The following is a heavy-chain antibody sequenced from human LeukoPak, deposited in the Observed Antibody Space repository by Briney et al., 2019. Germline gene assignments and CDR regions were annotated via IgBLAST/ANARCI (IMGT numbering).Heavy chain of an antibody. CDR1: GYTFTSYG. CDR3: ARASYDSSGYYSYYFDY. CDR2: ISAYNGNT. J-gene: IGHJ4*02. D-gene: IGHD3-22*01. V-gene: IGHV1-18*01. Sequence: ASVKVSCKASGYTFTSYGNSWVRQAPGQGLEWMGWISAYNGNTNYAQKLQGRVTMTTDTSTGTAYMELRSLRSDDTAVYYCARASYDSSGYYSYYFDYWGQGTLVTVSS.